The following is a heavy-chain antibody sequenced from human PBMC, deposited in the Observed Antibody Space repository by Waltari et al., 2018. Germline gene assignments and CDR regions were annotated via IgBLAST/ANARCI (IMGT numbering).Heavy chain of an antibody. V-gene: IGHV4-34*01. J-gene: IGHJ4*02. D-gene: IGHD1-26*01. CDR2: INHSGST. CDR1: GGSFSGYY. CDR3: ARGVGGSYYSPFDY. Sequence: QVQLPQWGAGLLKPSEPLSLTCAVYGGSFSGYYWSWIRQPPGKGLEWIGEINHSGSTNYNPSLKSRVTISVDTSKNQFSLKLSSVTAADTAVYYCARGVGGSYYSPFDYWGQGTLVTVSS.